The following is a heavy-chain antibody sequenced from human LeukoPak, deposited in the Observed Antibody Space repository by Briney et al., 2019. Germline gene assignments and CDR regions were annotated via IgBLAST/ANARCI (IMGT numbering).Heavy chain of an antibody. J-gene: IGHJ6*04. Sequence: GSLRLSCAASGFTFSSYGMHWVRQAPGKGLEWVAFIRYDGSNKYYADSVKGRFTISRDNSMNTLYLQMHSLRAEDMAVYYCAKGLNRGVVIMPAGQMDVWGKGTTVTISS. V-gene: IGHV3-30*02. CDR3: AKGLNRGVVIMPAGQMDV. D-gene: IGHD3-10*01. CDR2: IRYDGSNK. CDR1: GFTFSSYG.